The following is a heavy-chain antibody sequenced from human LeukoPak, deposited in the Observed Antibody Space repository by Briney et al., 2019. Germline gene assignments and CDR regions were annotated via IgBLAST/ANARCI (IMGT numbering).Heavy chain of an antibody. Sequence: PSETLSLTCTISGASISYYYWNWIRQPPGKGLEWIGYIFNTGSTNYDPSLKSRVSMSVDRSKNQFSLKLSAVTAADTAVYFCARGDYRSGTFPFDYWGQGILVTVSS. J-gene: IGHJ4*02. D-gene: IGHD3-10*01. V-gene: IGHV4-59*01. CDR3: ARGDYRSGTFPFDY. CDR2: IFNTGST. CDR1: GASISYYY.